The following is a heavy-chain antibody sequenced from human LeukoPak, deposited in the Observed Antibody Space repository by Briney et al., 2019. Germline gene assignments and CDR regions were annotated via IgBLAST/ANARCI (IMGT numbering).Heavy chain of an antibody. D-gene: IGHD4-17*01. Sequence: PGGSLRLSCAASGFTFSSYSMNWVRQAPGKGLEWVSYISSSSSTIYYADSVKGRFTISRDNAKNSLYLQMNSLRDEYTAVYYCAREAGSGYGDYVDYCGQGTLVTVSS. V-gene: IGHV3-48*02. J-gene: IGHJ4*02. CDR3: AREAGSGYGDYVDY. CDR1: GFTFSSYS. CDR2: ISSSSSTI.